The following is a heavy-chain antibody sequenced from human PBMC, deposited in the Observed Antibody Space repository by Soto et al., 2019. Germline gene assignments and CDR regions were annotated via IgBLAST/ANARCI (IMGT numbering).Heavy chain of an antibody. CDR3: ARPKFWSGSYFDY. V-gene: IGHV4-34*01. J-gene: IGHJ4*02. Sequence: SETLSLTCNVSGGSISGYYWSWIRQPPGKGLEWIGEINHSGSTNYNPSLKSRVTISVDTSKNQFSLKLSSVTAADTAVYYCARPKFWSGSYFDYWGQGTLVTVSS. CDR2: INHSGST. D-gene: IGHD3-3*01. CDR1: GGSISGYY.